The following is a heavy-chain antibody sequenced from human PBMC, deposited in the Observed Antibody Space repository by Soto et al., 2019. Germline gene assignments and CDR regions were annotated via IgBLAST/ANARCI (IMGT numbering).Heavy chain of an antibody. CDR1: GFTFSSYG. CDR3: AREEYSYGPNRYYYYGMDV. CDR2: IWYDGSNK. Sequence: GGSLRLSCAASGFTFSSYGMHWVRQAPGKGLEWVAVIWYDGSNKYYADSVKGRFTISRDNSKNTLYLQMNSLRAEDKAVYYCAREEYSYGPNRYYYYGMDVWGQGTTVTVSS. V-gene: IGHV3-33*01. D-gene: IGHD5-18*01. J-gene: IGHJ6*02.